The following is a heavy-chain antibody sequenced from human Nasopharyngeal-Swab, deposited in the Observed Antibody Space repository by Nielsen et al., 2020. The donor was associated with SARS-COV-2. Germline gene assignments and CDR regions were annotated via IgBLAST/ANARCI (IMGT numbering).Heavy chain of an antibody. CDR3: ARGPLTYGSRWSPDY. D-gene: IGHD6-13*01. Sequence: ESLKISCAASGFTFSSYDMHWVRQATGKGLEWVSAIGTAGDTYYPGSVKGRFTISRENAKNSLYLQMNSLRAEDTAVYYCARGPLTYGSRWSPDYWGQGTLVTVSS. CDR2: IGTAGDT. CDR1: GFTFSSYD. J-gene: IGHJ4*02. V-gene: IGHV3-13*01.